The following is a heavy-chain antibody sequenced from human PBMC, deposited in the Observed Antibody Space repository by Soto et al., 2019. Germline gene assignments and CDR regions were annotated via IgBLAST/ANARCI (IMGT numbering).Heavy chain of an antibody. Sequence: QVQLQGSGPGLVKPSETLSLTCTVAGDSMSKYYWSWIRQPAGKGLEWIGRIYTSGSTNYNPSLESRVNMSIDTSNNNCCLNLKSVTAADAAVYYCARTVGAAYYFDFWGQGALVTVSS. CDR1: GDSMSKYY. CDR3: ARTVGAAYYFDF. CDR2: IYTSGST. V-gene: IGHV4-4*07. J-gene: IGHJ4*02. D-gene: IGHD1-26*01.